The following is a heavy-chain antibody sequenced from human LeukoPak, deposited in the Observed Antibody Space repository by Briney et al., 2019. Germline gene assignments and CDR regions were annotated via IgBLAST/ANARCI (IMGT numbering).Heavy chain of an antibody. CDR2: INPNSGGT. D-gene: IGHD4/OR15-4a*01. V-gene: IGHV1-2*02. Sequence: ASVKVSCKASGYTFTGYYMHWVRQAPGQGLEWMGWINPNSGGTNYAQKFQGRVTMTRDTSISTAYMELSRLRSDDTAVYYCARDQYGGNWPLYYYYYYMDVWGKGTTVTVSS. CDR1: GYTFTGYY. CDR3: ARDQYGGNWPLYYYYYYMDV. J-gene: IGHJ6*03.